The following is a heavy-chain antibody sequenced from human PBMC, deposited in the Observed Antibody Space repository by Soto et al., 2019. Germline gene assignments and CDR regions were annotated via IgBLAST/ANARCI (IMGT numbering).Heavy chain of an antibody. Sequence: QVHLQESGPGQVRPSQTLYLSCSVSGGSISRGAYFWTWIRQFPGKGLEWIACISYTGATYYNPSLKSRVTILADTSKNQFSLKLNSVTSADTAVYYCARGGPVSVSPAWQLLGYFDYWGQGTLVTVSS. J-gene: IGHJ4*02. CDR2: ISYTGAT. V-gene: IGHV4-31*03. D-gene: IGHD2-15*01. CDR3: ARGGPVSVSPAWQLLGYFDY. CDR1: GGSISRGAYF.